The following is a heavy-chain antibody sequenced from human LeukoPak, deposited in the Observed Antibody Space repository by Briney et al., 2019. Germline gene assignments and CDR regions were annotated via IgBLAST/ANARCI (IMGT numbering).Heavy chain of an antibody. V-gene: IGHV4-30-4*08. J-gene: IGHJ3*02. CDR2: IYYSGST. D-gene: IGHD2-8*01. CDR1: GGSISSGDYY. CDR3: ARDRVLMVYGNAFDI. Sequence: TSETLSLTCTVSGGSISSGDYYWSWIRQPPGKGLEWIGYIYYSGSTYYNPSLKSRVTISVDTSKNQFSLKLSSVTAADTAVYYCARDRVLMVYGNAFDIWGQGTMVTVSS.